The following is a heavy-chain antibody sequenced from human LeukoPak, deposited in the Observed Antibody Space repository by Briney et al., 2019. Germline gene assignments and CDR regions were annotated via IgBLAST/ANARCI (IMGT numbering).Heavy chain of an antibody. CDR1: GFTFSSYS. Sequence: GSLRLSCAASGFTFSSYSMNWVRQPPGKGLEWVSSISSSSSYIYYADSVKGRFTISSDNAKNSLYLQMNSLRAEDTAVYYCARDRSVRENGDFDYWGQGTLVTVSS. CDR2: ISSSSSYI. V-gene: IGHV3-21*01. D-gene: IGHD3-10*02. CDR3: ARDRSVRENGDFDY. J-gene: IGHJ4*02.